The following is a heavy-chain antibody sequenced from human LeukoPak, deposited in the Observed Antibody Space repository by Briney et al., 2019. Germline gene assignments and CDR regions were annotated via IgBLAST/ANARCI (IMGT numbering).Heavy chain of an antibody. J-gene: IGHJ3*02. CDR3: ARDPTRIAARPTFNDAFDI. V-gene: IGHV1-18*01. D-gene: IGHD6-6*01. Sequence: ASVKVSCKASGYTFTSYGISWVRQAPGQGLEWMGWISAYNGNTNYAQKLQGRVTMTTDTSTSTAYMELRSLRSDDTAVYYCARDPTRIAARPTFNDAFDIWGQGTMVTVSS. CDR1: GYTFTSYG. CDR2: ISAYNGNT.